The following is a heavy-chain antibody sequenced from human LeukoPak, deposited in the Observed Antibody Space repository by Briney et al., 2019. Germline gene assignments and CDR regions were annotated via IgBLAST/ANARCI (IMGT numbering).Heavy chain of an antibody. Sequence: GGSLRLSCAASGSTFSSYWMSWVRQTPGKGLEWVANIKQDGSEKYYVDSVKGRFTISRDNAKNSLYLQMNSLRAEGTAVYYCARLWSGYPYYFDYWGQGTLVTVSS. CDR3: ARLWSGYPYYFDY. J-gene: IGHJ4*02. V-gene: IGHV3-7*01. CDR2: IKQDGSEK. CDR1: GSTFSSYW. D-gene: IGHD3-3*01.